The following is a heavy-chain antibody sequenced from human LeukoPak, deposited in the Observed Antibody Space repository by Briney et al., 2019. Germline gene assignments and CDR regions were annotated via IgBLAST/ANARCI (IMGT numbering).Heavy chain of an antibody. CDR2: ISYDGSNK. J-gene: IGHJ4*02. Sequence: GGSLRLSCAASGFTFSSYGIHWVRQAPGKGLEWVAVISYDGSNKYYADSVKGRFTTSRDNSKNTLYLQMNSLRAEDTAVYYCAKTLWGPRSCPDYWGQGTLVTVSS. CDR3: AKTLWGPRSCPDY. CDR1: GFTFSSYG. V-gene: IGHV3-30*18. D-gene: IGHD3-16*01.